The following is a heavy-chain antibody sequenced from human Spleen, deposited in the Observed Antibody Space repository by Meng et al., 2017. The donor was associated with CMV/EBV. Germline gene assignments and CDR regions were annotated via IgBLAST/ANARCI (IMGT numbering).Heavy chain of an antibody. Sequence: GGSLRLSCTASGFTFRSYSMNWVRQAPGKGLEWFSYINNSSSHIYYADSVKGRFTISRDNAKNSLYLQMNSLRVEDTAVYYCAREKIFGDYFDFWGQGALVTVSS. D-gene: IGHD3-10*01. CDR2: INNSSSHI. J-gene: IGHJ4*02. V-gene: IGHV3-21*05. CDR1: GFTFRSYS. CDR3: AREKIFGDYFDF.